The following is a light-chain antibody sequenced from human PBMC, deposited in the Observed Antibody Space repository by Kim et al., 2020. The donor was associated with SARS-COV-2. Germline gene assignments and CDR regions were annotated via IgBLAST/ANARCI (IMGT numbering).Light chain of an antibody. J-gene: IGLJ3*02. Sequence: QSVLTQPPSVSAAPGQKVTISCSGSSSNIGKNYVSWYQQLPGTAPKLLIYVNQKRPSGIPDRFSGSKSGTSATLGITGLQTGDEADYYCGTWDGSLSAGHWVFGGGTQLTVL. CDR2: VNQ. CDR3: GTWDGSLSAGHWV. CDR1: SSNIGKNY. V-gene: IGLV1-51*01.